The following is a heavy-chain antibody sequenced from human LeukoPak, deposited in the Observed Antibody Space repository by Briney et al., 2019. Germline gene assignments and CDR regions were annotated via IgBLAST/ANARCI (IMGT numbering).Heavy chain of an antibody. CDR1: GYTFTGYY. CDR3: ARDRYTGYNDFDH. Sequence: ASVKVSCKASGYTFTGYYIQWVRQAPGQGLEWMGWINPNNGGTKYAQKFQGRVTMTRDTSIGTAYMELSRLRSDDTAVYYCARDRYTGYNDFDHWGQGSLVTVSS. V-gene: IGHV1-2*02. J-gene: IGHJ4*02. CDR2: INPNNGGT. D-gene: IGHD5-12*01.